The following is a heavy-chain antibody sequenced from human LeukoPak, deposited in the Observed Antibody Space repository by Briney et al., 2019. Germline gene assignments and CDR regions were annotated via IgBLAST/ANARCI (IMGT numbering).Heavy chain of an antibody. J-gene: IGHJ3*02. V-gene: IGHV1-69*04. CDR3: ASLGEIDYGDPAAFDI. CDR2: IIPILGIA. D-gene: IGHD4-17*01. CDR1: GGTFSSYA. Sequence: SVKVSCKASGGTFSSYAISWVRQAPGQGLEWMGRIIPILGIANYAQKFQGRVTITADKSTSTAYMELSSLRSEDTAVYYCASLGEIDYGDPAAFDIWGQGTMVTVSS.